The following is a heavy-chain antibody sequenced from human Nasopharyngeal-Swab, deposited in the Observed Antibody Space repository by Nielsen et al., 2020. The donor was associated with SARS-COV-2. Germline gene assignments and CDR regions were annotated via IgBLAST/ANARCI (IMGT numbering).Heavy chain of an antibody. J-gene: IGHJ4*02. V-gene: IGHV1-46*01. D-gene: IGHD3-3*01. CDR3: ARGRDTIFGVVITNFDY. CDR2: INPSGGST. CDR1: GYTFTSYY. Sequence: ASVKVSCKASGYTFTSYYMHWVRQAPEQGLEWMGIINPSGGSTSYAQKFQGRVTMTRDTSTSTAYMELSSLRSEDTAVYYCARGRDTIFGVVITNFDYWGQGTLVTVSS.